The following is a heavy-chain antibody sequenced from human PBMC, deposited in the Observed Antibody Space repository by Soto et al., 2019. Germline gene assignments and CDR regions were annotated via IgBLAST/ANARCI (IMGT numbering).Heavy chain of an antibody. CDR2: IAYDASKK. CDR3: ASPYCSGGSCYLTEYFQH. CDR1: GFSFSYYA. J-gene: IGHJ1*01. Sequence: QVQLVESGGGVVQPGRSLRLSCAASGFSFSYYAMHWVRQAPGKGLEWVAVIAYDASKKYYADSVKGRFTISRDNSKNTLYLQMHSLRDEDTAVYYCASPYCSGGSCYLTEYFQHWGQGTLVTVSS. D-gene: IGHD2-15*01. V-gene: IGHV3-30*03.